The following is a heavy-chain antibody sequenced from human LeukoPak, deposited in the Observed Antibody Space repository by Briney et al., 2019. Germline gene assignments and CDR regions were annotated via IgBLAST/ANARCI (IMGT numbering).Heavy chain of an antibody. Sequence: GGSLRLSCAASGFTFSSYAMSWVRQAPGKGLEWVSAISGSGDSTYYGDSVKGRFTISRDNSKNTLYLQMNSLRAEDTAVYYCGKKKYSSGWDGFDVWGQGTLVTVSS. J-gene: IGHJ3*01. CDR2: ISGSGDST. CDR3: GKKKYSSGWDGFDV. CDR1: GFTFSSYA. D-gene: IGHD6-19*01. V-gene: IGHV3-23*01.